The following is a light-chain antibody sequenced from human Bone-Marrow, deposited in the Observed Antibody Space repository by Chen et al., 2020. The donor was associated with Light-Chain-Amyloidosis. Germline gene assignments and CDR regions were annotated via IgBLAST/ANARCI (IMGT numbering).Light chain of an antibody. CDR1: QDISSF. J-gene: IGKJ3*01. Sequence: DIQMTQSPSSLSASVGDRVTITCQASQDISSFVNWYQQTPGKAPKLLIYDASHLGTGVPSRFSGSGSGTDFTFTISSLQPEDIATYYCQQFDNLPRTFGPGTKMDLK. V-gene: IGKV1-33*01. CDR3: QQFDNLPRT. CDR2: DAS.